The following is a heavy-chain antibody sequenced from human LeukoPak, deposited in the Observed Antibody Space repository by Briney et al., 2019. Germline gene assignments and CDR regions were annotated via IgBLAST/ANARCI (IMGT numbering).Heavy chain of an antibody. Sequence: GRSLRLSCAASGFTFSSYGMHWVRQAPGKGLEWVTLISYSGDNTYYADSVKGRFTIPRDNAKNSLYLQMNSLRAEDTAVYYCAKTAASMDVWGKGITVTVSS. CDR2: ISYSGDNT. V-gene: IGHV3-30*18. J-gene: IGHJ6*03. CDR3: AKTAASMDV. D-gene: IGHD2-15*01. CDR1: GFTFSSYG.